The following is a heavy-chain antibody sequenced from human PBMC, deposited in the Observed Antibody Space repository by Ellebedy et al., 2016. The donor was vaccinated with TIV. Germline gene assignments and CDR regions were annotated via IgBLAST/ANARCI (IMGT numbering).Heavy chain of an antibody. CDR3: ARGIFGDYGPADAFDI. D-gene: IGHD4-17*01. CDR2: IYYSGST. V-gene: IGHV4-59*01. Sequence: MPSETLSLTCTVSGGSISSYYWSWIRQPPGKGLEWIGYIYYSGSTNYNPSLKSRVTISVDTSKNQFSLKLSSVTAADTAVYYCARGIFGDYGPADAFDIWGRGTTVTVSS. J-gene: IGHJ3*02. CDR1: GGSISSYY.